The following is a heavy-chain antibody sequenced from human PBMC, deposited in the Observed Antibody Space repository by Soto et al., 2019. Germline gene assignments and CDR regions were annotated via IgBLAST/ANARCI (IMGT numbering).Heavy chain of an antibody. CDR1: GFTFSSYG. Sequence: QVQLVESGGGVVQPGRSLRLSCAASGFTFSSYGMHWVRPAPGKGLERVAVISYDGSNKYYADSVKGRFTISRDNSKNTLYLQMNSLRAEDTAVYYCAKDFKGGNTVIDYWGQGTLVTVSS. CDR3: AKDFKGGNTVIDY. D-gene: IGHD3-16*01. J-gene: IGHJ4*02. CDR2: ISYDGSNK. V-gene: IGHV3-30*18.